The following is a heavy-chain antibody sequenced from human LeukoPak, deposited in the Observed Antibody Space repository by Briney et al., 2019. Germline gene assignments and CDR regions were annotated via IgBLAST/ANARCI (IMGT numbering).Heavy chain of an antibody. D-gene: IGHD3-10*01. J-gene: IGHJ4*02. CDR2: INHSGST. CDR1: GGSFSGYY. CDR3: ARVQSYYGSGRPRRLIDY. Sequence: SETLSLTCAVYGGSFSGYYWSWIRQPPGKGLEWIGEINHSGSTNYNPSLKSRVTISVDTSKNQFSLKLSSVTAADTAVYYYARVQSYYGSGRPRRLIDYWGQGTLVTVSS. V-gene: IGHV4-34*01.